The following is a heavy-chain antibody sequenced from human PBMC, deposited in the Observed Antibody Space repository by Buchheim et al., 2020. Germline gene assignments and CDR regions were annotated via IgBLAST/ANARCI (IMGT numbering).Heavy chain of an antibody. CDR3: ASGYYDSSGYLNNFDF. CDR2: IIPILGVA. D-gene: IGHD3-22*01. CDR1: GGTFSSYT. Sequence: QVQLVQSGAEVKKPGSSVKVSCKASGGTFSSYTISWVRQAPGQGLEWMGRIIPILGVANYAQKFQGRVTITADKSTSTAYMELSNLRSEDTAVYYCASGYYDSSGYLNNFDFWGQGTL. V-gene: IGHV1-69*02. J-gene: IGHJ4*02.